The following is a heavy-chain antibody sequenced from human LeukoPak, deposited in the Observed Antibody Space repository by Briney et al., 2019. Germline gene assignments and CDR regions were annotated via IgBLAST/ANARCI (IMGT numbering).Heavy chain of an antibody. Sequence: GGSLRLSCAASGFTFSSYAMSWVRQAPGKGLEWVSAISGSGGSTYYADSVKGRFTISRDNSKNTLYLQMGSLRAEDMAVYYRARRSRYGSGSYYNAFFDYWGQGTLVTVSS. CDR1: GFTFSSYA. CDR3: ARRSRYGSGSYYNAFFDY. CDR2: ISGSGGST. V-gene: IGHV3-23*01. D-gene: IGHD3-10*01. J-gene: IGHJ4*02.